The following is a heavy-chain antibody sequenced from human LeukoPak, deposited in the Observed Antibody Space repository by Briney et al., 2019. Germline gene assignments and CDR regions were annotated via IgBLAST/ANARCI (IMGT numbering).Heavy chain of an antibody. D-gene: IGHD1-26*01. Sequence: ASVKVSCKASGGTFSSYAISWVRQAPGQGLEWMGWISAYNGNTNYAQKLQGRVTMTTDTSTSTAYMELRSLRSDDTAVYYCARDFAFSGNYHFDPWGQGTLVTVSS. J-gene: IGHJ5*02. CDR1: GGTFSSYA. V-gene: IGHV1-18*01. CDR3: ARDFAFSGNYHFDP. CDR2: ISAYNGNT.